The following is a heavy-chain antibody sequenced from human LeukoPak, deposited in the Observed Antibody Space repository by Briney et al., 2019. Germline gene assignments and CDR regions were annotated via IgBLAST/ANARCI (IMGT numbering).Heavy chain of an antibody. V-gene: IGHV3-23*01. D-gene: IGHD1-26*01. J-gene: IGHJ4*02. CDR3: AKDGRGVGATTRNY. Sequence: QSGGSLRLSCAASGFTFSSYAMSWVRQAPGEGLEWVSAISGSGGSTYYADSVKGRFTISRDNSKNTLYLQMNSLRAEDTAVYYCAKDGRGVGATTRNYWGQGTLVTVSS. CDR1: GFTFSSYA. CDR2: ISGSGGST.